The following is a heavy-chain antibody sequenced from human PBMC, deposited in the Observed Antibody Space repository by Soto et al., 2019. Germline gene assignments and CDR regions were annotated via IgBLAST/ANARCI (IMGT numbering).Heavy chain of an antibody. CDR1: GGTFSSYA. CDR3: ARGRGLGYDYVWGSYRSRWFDP. CDR2: IIPIFGTA. J-gene: IGHJ5*02. V-gene: IGHV1-69*06. D-gene: IGHD3-16*02. Sequence: QVQLVQSGAEVKKPGSSVKVSCKASGGTFSSYAISWVRQAPGQGLEWMGGIIPIFGTANYAQKFQGRVTITADKSTSTAYMELSSLRSEDTAVYYCARGRGLGYDYVWGSYRSRWFDPWGQGTLVTVSS.